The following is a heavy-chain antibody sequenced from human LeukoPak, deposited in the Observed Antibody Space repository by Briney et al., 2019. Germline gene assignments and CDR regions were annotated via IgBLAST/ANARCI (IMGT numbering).Heavy chain of an antibody. CDR1: GGTFSSYA. J-gene: IGHJ4*02. CDR3: VRTPPNWGADY. Sequence: SVKVSCKASGGTFSSYAISWVRQAPGQGLEWMGGIIPIFGTANYAQKFQGRVTMTRDTSTSTVYMELSSLRSEDTAVYYCVRTPPNWGADYWGQGTLVTVSS. D-gene: IGHD7-27*01. V-gene: IGHV1-69*05. CDR2: IIPIFGTA.